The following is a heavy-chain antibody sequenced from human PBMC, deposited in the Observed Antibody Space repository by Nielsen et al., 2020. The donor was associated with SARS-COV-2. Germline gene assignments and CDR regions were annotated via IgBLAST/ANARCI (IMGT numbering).Heavy chain of an antibody. V-gene: IGHV3-9*01. CDR3: AKDLNYGDYGRPEFDY. D-gene: IGHD4-17*01. CDR2: ISWNSGKI. CDR1: GFTFDDYA. J-gene: IGHJ4*02. Sequence: GGSLRLSCAASGFTFDDYALHWVRQAPGKGLEWVSGISWNSGKIGYADSVRGRFTISRDNAKNSLYLQMNSLRAEDTALYYCAKDLNYGDYGRPEFDYWGQGTLVTVSS.